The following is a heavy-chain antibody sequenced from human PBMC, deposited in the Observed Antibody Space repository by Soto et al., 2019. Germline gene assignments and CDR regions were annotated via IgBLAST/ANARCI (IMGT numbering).Heavy chain of an antibody. V-gene: IGHV4-4*02. CDR3: ARTCAGLRDYYYYYMDV. CDR1: SCSISSSNW. Sequence: SETLSLTCAVSSCSISSSNWWSWVRPPPGKGLEWIGEIYHSGSTNYNPSLKSRVTISVDKSKNQFSLKLSSVTAADTAVYYCARTCAGLRDYYYYYMDVWGKGTTVTVSS. CDR2: IYHSGST. J-gene: IGHJ6*03. D-gene: IGHD4-17*01.